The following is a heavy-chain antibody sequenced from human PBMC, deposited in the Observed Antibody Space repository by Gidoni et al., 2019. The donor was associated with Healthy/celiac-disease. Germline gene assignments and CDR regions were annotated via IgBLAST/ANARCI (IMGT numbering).Heavy chain of an antibody. CDR2: INHSGST. CDR3: AREGGRTGEQWPRGGRLNLRYFDL. J-gene: IGHJ2*01. V-gene: IGHV4-34*01. D-gene: IGHD6-19*01. CDR1: GGSFSGYY. Sequence: QVQLQQWGAGLLKPSETLSLTCAVYGGSFSGYYWSWIRQPPGKGLEWIGEINHSGSTNYNPSLKSRVTISVDTSKNQFSLKLSSVTAADTAVYYCAREGGRTGEQWPRGGRLNLRYFDLWGRGTLVTVSS.